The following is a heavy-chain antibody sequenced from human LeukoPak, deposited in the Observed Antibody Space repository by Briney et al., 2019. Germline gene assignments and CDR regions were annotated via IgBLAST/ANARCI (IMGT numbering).Heavy chain of an antibody. V-gene: IGHV3-7*01. CDR1: GFTFSSYW. J-gene: IGHJ5*02. CDR2: IKQDGSEK. Sequence: PGGSLRLSCAASGFTFSSYWMSWVRQAPGKGLEWVANIKQDGSEKYYVDSVKGRFTVSRDNSKNTLYLQMGSLRGEDMAMYYCARLAVAGTFSWYDPWGQGTLVTVST. CDR3: ARLAVAGTFSWYDP. D-gene: IGHD6-19*01.